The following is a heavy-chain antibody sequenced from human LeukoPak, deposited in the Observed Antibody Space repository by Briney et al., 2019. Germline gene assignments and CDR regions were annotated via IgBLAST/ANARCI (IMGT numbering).Heavy chain of an antibody. CDR3: VKNGYSSSWYFQFDY. V-gene: IGHV3-64D*09. Sequence: PGGSLRLSCPASGFTFSSYAMHWVRQAPGKGLEYVSAISSNGGSTYYADSVKGRFTISRDNSKNTLYLQMSSLRAEDTAVYYCVKNGYSSSWYFQFDYWGQGTLVTVSS. CDR1: GFTFSSYA. CDR2: ISSNGGST. D-gene: IGHD6-13*01. J-gene: IGHJ4*02.